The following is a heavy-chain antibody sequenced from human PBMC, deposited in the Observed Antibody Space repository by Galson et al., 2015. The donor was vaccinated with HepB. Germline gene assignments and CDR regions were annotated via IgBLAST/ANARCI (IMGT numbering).Heavy chain of an antibody. CDR3: AKVSLGYSSSHYYYYYYMDV. J-gene: IGHJ6*03. Sequence: SVKVSCKASGYTFTSYAMHWVRQAPGQRLEWMGWINAGNGNTKYSQKFQGRVTITRDTSASTAYMELSSLRSEDTAVYYCAKVSLGYSSSHYYYYYYMDVWGKGTTVTVPS. CDR2: INAGNGNT. V-gene: IGHV1-3*01. CDR1: GYTFTSYA. D-gene: IGHD6-13*01.